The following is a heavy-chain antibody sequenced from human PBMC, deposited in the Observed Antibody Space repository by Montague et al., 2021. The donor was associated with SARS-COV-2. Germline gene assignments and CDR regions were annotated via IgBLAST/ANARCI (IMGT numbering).Heavy chain of an antibody. Sequence: TLSLTCTVSGGSISSGGYYWSWIRQHPGKGLEWIGYIYYSGSTXYNPSLKSRVTISVDTSKNQFSLKLSSVTAADTAVYYCARRGRKLLPVATTIGGFDIWGQGTMVTVSS. D-gene: IGHD5-12*01. CDR2: IYYSGST. CDR3: ARRGRKLLPVATTIGGFDI. V-gene: IGHV4-31*03. CDR1: GGSISSGGYY. J-gene: IGHJ3*02.